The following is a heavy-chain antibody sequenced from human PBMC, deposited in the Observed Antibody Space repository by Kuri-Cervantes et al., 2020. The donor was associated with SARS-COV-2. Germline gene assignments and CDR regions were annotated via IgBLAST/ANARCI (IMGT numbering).Heavy chain of an antibody. CDR2: IKQDGSEK. Sequence: GGSLRLSCAASGFTFSSYWMSWVRQAPGKGLEWVANIKQDGSEKYYVDSVKGRFTISRDNAKNSLYLQMNSLRAEDTAVYYCAKDKSVNFAKNYFDYWGQGTLVTVSS. CDR1: GFTFSSYW. J-gene: IGHJ4*02. CDR3: AKDKSVNFAKNYFDY. D-gene: IGHD3-9*01. V-gene: IGHV3-7*01.